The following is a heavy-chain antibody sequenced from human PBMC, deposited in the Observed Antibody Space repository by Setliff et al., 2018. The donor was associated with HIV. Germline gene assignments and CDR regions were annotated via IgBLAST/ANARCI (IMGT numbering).Heavy chain of an antibody. J-gene: IGHJ4*02. V-gene: IGHV3-48*01. CDR1: GFTFSSYS. CDR2: ISSSSNTI. Sequence: QTGGSLRLSCAASGFTFSSYSMNWVRQAPGKGLDWVSYISSSSNTIYYADSVKGRFTISRDNAKNSLYLQMNSLRAEDTAVYYCAGGTFHGFDYWGQGTLVTVSS. CDR3: AGGTFHGFDY. D-gene: IGHD3-16*01.